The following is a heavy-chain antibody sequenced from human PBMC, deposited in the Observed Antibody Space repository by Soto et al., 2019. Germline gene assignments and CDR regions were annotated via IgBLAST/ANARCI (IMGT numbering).Heavy chain of an antibody. CDR3: ARVPGSGTYYDNRIANDAFDI. CDR1: GFTFSNYG. D-gene: IGHD3-10*01. Sequence: GGSLRLSCAASGFTFSNYGVHWVRQAPGKGLEWVAVIWYDGSSEYYTESVKGRFTISRDNSKNTLYLQMNSLRAEDTAIYYCARVPGSGTYYDNRIANDAFDIWGQGTMVTVSS. CDR2: IWYDGSSE. V-gene: IGHV3-33*01. J-gene: IGHJ3*02.